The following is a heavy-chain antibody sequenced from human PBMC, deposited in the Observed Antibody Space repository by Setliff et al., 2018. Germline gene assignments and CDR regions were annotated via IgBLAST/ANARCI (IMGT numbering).Heavy chain of an antibody. CDR2: ISYTGRT. CDR1: GESIDSVATGNHY. CDR3: AAVVATSLNYVDN. V-gene: IGHV4-61*01. Sequence: SETLSLTCIVSGESIDSVATGNHYWNWIRQPPGKGLEWIGYISYTGRTNFTPSFKSRVTMSVDTSKSQFSLKLSSVTAADTAVYYCAAVVATSLNYVDNWGQGTLVTVSS. D-gene: IGHD5-12*01. J-gene: IGHJ4*02.